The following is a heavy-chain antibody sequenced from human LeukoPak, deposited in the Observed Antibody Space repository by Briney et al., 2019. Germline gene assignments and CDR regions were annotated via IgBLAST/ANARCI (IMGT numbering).Heavy chain of an antibody. CDR1: GGSFSGYY. J-gene: IGHJ6*03. CDR3: ARGEELDYHMDV. Sequence: SETLSLTCAVYGGSFSGYYWSWIRQPPGKGLEWIGEINHSGSTNYNPSLKSRVTISVDTSKNQFSLKLSSVTAADTAVYYCARGEELDYHMDVWGKGTTVTVSS. V-gene: IGHV4-34*01. D-gene: IGHD1-7*01. CDR2: INHSGST.